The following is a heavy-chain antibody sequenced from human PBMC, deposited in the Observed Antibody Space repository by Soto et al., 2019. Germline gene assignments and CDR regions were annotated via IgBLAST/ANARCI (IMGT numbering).Heavy chain of an antibody. V-gene: IGHV1-69*13. CDR3: ARDRTVRPNYYYYGMDV. CDR2: IIPIFGTA. Sequence: SVKVSCKASGGTFSSYAISWVRQAPGQGLEWMGGIIPIFGTANYAQKFQGRVTITADESTSTAYMELSSLRSEDTAVYYCARDRTVRPNYYYYGMDVWGQGTTVTVSS. D-gene: IGHD1-1*01. CDR1: GGTFSSYA. J-gene: IGHJ6*02.